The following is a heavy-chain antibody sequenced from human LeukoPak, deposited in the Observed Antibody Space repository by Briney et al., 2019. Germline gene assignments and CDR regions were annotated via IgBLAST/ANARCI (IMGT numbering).Heavy chain of an antibody. V-gene: IGHV1-69*13. CDR1: GGTFSSYA. J-gene: IGHJ6*02. D-gene: IGHD6-19*01. CDR3: ARAVAGTGYYYGMDV. Sequence: SVTVSCKASGGTFSSYAISWVRQAPGQGLEWMGGIIPIFGTANYAQKFQGRVTITADESTSTAYMELSSLRSEDTAVYYCARAVAGTGYYYGMDVWGQGTTVTVSS. CDR2: IIPIFGTA.